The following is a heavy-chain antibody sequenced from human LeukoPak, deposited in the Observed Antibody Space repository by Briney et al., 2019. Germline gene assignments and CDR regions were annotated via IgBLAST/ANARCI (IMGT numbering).Heavy chain of an antibody. CDR3: AKSSRLRLYYFDY. Sequence: GGSLRLSCAASGFTFSSYAMSWARQAPGKGREWVSAISGSGGSTYYADSVKGRFTISRDNSKNTLYLQMNSLRAEDTAVYYCAKSSRLRLYYFDYWGQGTLVTVSS. D-gene: IGHD4-17*01. CDR1: GFTFSSYA. J-gene: IGHJ4*02. V-gene: IGHV3-23*01. CDR2: ISGSGGST.